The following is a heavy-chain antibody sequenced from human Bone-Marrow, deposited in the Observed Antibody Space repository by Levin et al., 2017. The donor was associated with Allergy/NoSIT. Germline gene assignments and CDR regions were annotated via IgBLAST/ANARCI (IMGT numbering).Heavy chain of an antibody. CDR2: IIGGVDAT. D-gene: IGHD2-8*02. CDR1: GFNFDTYT. CDR3: STGAWS. V-gene: IGHV3-23*01. J-gene: IGHJ5*02. Sequence: GGSLRLSCAASGFNFDTYTMNWVRQAPGKGLDWVSTIIGGVDATYYADSVKGRLTSSRATSKSTLYLQMVSLRADDTVVYYCSTGAWSWGQGTLVTVSS.